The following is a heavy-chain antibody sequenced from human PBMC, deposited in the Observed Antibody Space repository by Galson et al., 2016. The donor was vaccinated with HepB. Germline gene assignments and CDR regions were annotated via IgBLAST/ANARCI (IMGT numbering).Heavy chain of an antibody. Sequence: TLSLTCTVSGGSISSGGYHWSWIRQHPGKGLEWVGSIYYSGSSKTYNNPSLKSRITISVDTSKNQFSLKLNSVTAADTAIYYCATRTGVYDFWDPGWFDPWGQGTLVTVSS. CDR2: IYYSGSSKT. V-gene: IGHV4-31*03. J-gene: IGHJ5*02. CDR3: ATRTGVYDFWDPGWFDP. CDR1: GGSISSGGYH. D-gene: IGHD3-3*01.